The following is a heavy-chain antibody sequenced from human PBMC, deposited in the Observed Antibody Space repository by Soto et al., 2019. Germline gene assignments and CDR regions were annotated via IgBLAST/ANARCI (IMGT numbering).Heavy chain of an antibody. V-gene: IGHV4-31*03. D-gene: IGHD3-10*01. CDR3: ARVWGGAFDI. J-gene: IGHJ3*02. Sequence: PSETLSLTCTVSGGSISSGGYYWTWIRQHPGKGLEWIGYIYYSGSTYYNPSLKSRVTISIDTSKNQFSLKLSSVTAADTAVYYCARVWGGAFDIWGQGTMVTVSS. CDR1: GGSISSGGYY. CDR2: IYYSGST.